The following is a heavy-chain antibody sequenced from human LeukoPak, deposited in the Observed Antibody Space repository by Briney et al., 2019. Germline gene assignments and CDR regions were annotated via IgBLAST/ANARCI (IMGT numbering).Heavy chain of an antibody. CDR2: INWDGSSI. CDR1: GFTFDDNA. D-gene: IGHD2-2*02. Sequence: GGSLRLSCAASGFTFDDNAMSWVRQVPGKGLEWVSGINWDGSSIGYLDSVKGRFTISRDNAKNSLFLQMNGLRAEDTAFYYCARVGKYCTSTSCYSRYYYYMDVWGKGTTVTVS. J-gene: IGHJ6*03. V-gene: IGHV3-20*04. CDR3: ARVGKYCTSTSCYSRYYYYMDV.